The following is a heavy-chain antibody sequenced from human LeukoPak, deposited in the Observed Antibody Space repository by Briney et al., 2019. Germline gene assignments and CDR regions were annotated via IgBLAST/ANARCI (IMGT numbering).Heavy chain of an antibody. CDR1: GFTFSRFA. CDR3: AKDANYLDSSGYLIPFDY. J-gene: IGHJ4*02. V-gene: IGHV3-23*01. CDR2: ISCNGLQT. Sequence: GGSLRLSCSASGFTFSRFAMTWVRHLPGKGLEWVSTISCNGLQTFYADSVKGRFSVSRDNSVNIVYLQMDSLRADDSALYSCAKDANYLDSSGYLIPFDYWGPGTLVPVAP. D-gene: IGHD3-22*01.